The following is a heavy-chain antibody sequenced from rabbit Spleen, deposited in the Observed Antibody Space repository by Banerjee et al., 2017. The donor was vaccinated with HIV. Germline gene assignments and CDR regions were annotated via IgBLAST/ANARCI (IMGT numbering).Heavy chain of an antibody. Sequence: QSLEESGGDLVKPGASLTLTCTASGFSFSNKAVMCWVRQTPGKGLEWIACINAVTGKAVYASMAKGRFTISKTSSTTVTLQMTRLTAADTATYFCAREADAGYGWGYAGYADTTNGYDLWGPGTLVTVS. J-gene: IGHJ4*01. CDR3: AREADAGYGWGYAGYADTTNGYDL. CDR2: INAVTGKA. D-gene: IGHD6-1*01. CDR1: GFSFSNKAV. V-gene: IGHV1S40*01.